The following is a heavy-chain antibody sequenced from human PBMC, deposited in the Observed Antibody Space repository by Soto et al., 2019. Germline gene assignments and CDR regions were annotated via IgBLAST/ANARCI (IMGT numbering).Heavy chain of an antibody. CDR3: ARDSSGYYYYGMDV. D-gene: IGHD3-22*01. CDR2: IIPILGIA. J-gene: IGHJ6*02. Sequence: QVQLVQSGAEVKKPGSSVKVSCKASGGTFSSYTISWVRQAPGQGLEWMGRIIPILGIANYAQKFQVRVTITADKSTSTAYMELSSLRSEDTAVYYCARDSSGYYYYGMDVWGQGTTVTVSS. CDR1: GGTFSSYT. V-gene: IGHV1-69*08.